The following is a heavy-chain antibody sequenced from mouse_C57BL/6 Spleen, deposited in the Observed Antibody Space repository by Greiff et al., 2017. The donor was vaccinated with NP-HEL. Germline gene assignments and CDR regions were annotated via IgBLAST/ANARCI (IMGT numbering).Heavy chain of an antibody. Sequence: GYSFTDYNMHWVKQSNGKSLEWIGVINPNYGTTSYNQKFKGKATLTVDQSSSTAYMQLNSLTSEDSAVYYCARPYYGYDWYFDVWGTGTTVTVSS. CDR1: GYSFTDYN. V-gene: IGHV1-39*01. J-gene: IGHJ1*03. CDR2: INPNYGTT. D-gene: IGHD2-9*01. CDR3: ARPYYGYDWYFDV.